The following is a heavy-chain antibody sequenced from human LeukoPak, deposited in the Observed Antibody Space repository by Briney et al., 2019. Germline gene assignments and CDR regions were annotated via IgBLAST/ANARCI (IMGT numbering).Heavy chain of an antibody. CDR1: GGSISSSTYY. CDR3: ARRLLWFGESYFNY. J-gene: IGHJ4*02. CDR2: ITYSGST. D-gene: IGHD3-10*01. V-gene: IGHV4-39*07. Sequence: SETLSLTCTVSGGSISSSTYYWGWIRQPPGKGLEWIGSITYSGSTYYNPSLKSRVTISVDTSKNQFSLKLISVTAADTAVYYCARRLLWFGESYFNYWGQGTLVTVSS.